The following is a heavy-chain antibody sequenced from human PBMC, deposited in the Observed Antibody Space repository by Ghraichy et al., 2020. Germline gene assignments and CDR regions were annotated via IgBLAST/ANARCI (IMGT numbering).Heavy chain of an antibody. CDR3: ARDPSITMVQGVITLYYYYYMDV. J-gene: IGHJ6*03. CDR1: GYTFTSYA. Sequence: ASVKVSCKASGYTFTSYAMHWVRQAPGQRLEWMGWINAGNGNTKYSQKFQGRVTITRDTFASTAYMELSSLRSEDTAIYYCARDPSITMVQGVITLYYYYYMDVWGKGTTVTVSS. V-gene: IGHV1-3*01. D-gene: IGHD3-10*01. CDR2: INAGNGNT.